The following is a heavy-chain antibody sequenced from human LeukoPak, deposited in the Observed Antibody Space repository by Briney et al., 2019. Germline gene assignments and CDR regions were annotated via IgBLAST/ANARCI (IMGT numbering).Heavy chain of an antibody. CDR3: AHRTSVTSVDY. D-gene: IGHD4-17*01. CDR2: IYWNNDK. Sequence: VSGPTLVNPTPTLTLTCTLSGFSVRTRGVVVGWVRQPPGKAPEWLAFIYWNNDKRYSPSLTSRLTITRDTSKNQVVLTMTNMDPVDTATYYCAHRTSVTSVDYWGQGTLVTVSS. J-gene: IGHJ4*02. CDR1: GFSVRTRGVV. V-gene: IGHV2-5*01.